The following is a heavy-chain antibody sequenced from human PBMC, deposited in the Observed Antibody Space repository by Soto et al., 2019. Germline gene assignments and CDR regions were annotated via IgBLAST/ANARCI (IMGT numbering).Heavy chain of an antibody. J-gene: IGHJ4*02. CDR3: AREGFVVVDY. CDR2: INHSGST. CDR1: GGSFSGYY. D-gene: IGHD2-2*01. Sequence: SETLSLTCAVYGGSFSGYYWSWIRQPSGKGLEWIGEINHSGSTNYNPSLKSRVTISVDTSKNQFSLKLSSVTAADTAVYYCAREGFVVVDYWGQGTLVTVSS. V-gene: IGHV4-34*01.